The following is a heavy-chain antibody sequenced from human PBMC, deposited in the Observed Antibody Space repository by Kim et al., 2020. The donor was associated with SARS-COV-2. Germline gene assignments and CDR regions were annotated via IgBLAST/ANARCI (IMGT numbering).Heavy chain of an antibody. CDR1: GFTFSSYS. Sequence: GGSLRLSCAASGFTFSSYSMNWVRQAPGKGLEWVSSISSSSSYIYYADSVKGRFTISRDNAKNSLYLQMNSLRAEDTAVYYCARDQDSDRTWFGELMLGDYWGQGTLVTVSS. CDR2: ISSSSSYI. J-gene: IGHJ4*02. V-gene: IGHV3-21*01. D-gene: IGHD3-10*01. CDR3: ARDQDSDRTWFGELMLGDY.